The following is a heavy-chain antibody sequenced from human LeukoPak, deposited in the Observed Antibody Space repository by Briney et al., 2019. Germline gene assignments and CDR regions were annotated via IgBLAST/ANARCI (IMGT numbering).Heavy chain of an antibody. D-gene: IGHD5-18*01. CDR2: MWYDGSNK. V-gene: IGHV3-33*01. J-gene: IGHJ4*02. CDR3: AREDTALVIAY. CDR1: GFTFSSYG. Sequence: GGSLRLSCAASGFTFSSYGMHWVRQAPGKGLEWVAIMWYDGSNKYYTDSVRGRFTISRDNSKNTLYLQMSSLRVEDTAVYYCAREDTALVIAYWGQGTLVTVSS.